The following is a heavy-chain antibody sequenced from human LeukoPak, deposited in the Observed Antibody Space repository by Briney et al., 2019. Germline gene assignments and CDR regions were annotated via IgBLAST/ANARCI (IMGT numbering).Heavy chain of an antibody. V-gene: IGHV3-23*01. D-gene: IGHD3-22*01. J-gene: IGHJ4*02. CDR1: GFTFSNYA. CDR3: AKGRYYDSSGYYYYFDY. CDR2: ISGSGGST. Sequence: GGSLRLSCAASGFTFSNYAMSWVRQAPGKGLEWVSAISGSGGSTYYADSVKGRFTISRDNSKNTLYLQMNSLRAEDTAVYYCAKGRYYDSSGYYYYFDYWGQGTLVTVSS.